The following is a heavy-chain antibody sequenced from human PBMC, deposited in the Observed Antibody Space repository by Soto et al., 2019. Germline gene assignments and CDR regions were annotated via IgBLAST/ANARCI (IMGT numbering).Heavy chain of an antibody. CDR2: IWYDGSNK. Sequence: QVQLVESGGGVVQPGRSLRLSCAASGFTFSSYGMHWVRQAPGKGLEWVAVIWYDGSNKYYADSVKGRFTISRDNSKNTLYLQMNSLRAEDTAVYYCARAHGRGLWYYYMDVWGKGTTVTVS. J-gene: IGHJ6*03. CDR3: ARAHGRGLWYYYMDV. V-gene: IGHV3-33*01. CDR1: GFTFSSYG. D-gene: IGHD3-10*01.